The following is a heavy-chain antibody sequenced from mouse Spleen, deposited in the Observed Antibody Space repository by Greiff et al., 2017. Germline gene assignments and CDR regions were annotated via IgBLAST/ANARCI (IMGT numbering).Heavy chain of an antibody. V-gene: IGHV5-15*01. Sequence: EVHLVESGGGLVKPGGSLKLSCAASGFTFSDYGMAWVRQAPGKGPEWVAFISNLAYSIYYADTVTGRFTISRENAKNTLYLEMSSLRSEDTAMYYCARHYYGSSYDAMDYWGQGTSVTVSS. J-gene: IGHJ4*01. D-gene: IGHD1-1*01. CDR2: ISNLAYSI. CDR3: ARHYYGSSYDAMDY. CDR1: GFTFSDYG.